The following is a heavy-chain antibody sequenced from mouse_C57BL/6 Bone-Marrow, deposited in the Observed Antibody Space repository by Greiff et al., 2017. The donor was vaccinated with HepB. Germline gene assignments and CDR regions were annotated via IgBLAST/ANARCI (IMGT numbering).Heavy chain of an antibody. J-gene: IGHJ1*03. V-gene: IGHV1-50*01. CDR3: ARGNYYGSSPWYFDV. CDR2: IDPCDGYT. CDR1: GYTFTSYW. Sequence: QVQLQQPGAELVKPGASVKLSCKASGYTFTSYWMQWVKQRPGKGLEWIGGIDPCDGYTNYQQKFKGKATFTIDTSSSTAYMQLSSLTSEDSAVYYCARGNYYGSSPWYFDVWGTGTTVTVSS. D-gene: IGHD1-1*01.